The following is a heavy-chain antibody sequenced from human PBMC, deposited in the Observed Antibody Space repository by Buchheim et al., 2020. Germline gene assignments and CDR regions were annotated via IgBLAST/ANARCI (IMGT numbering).Heavy chain of an antibody. CDR3: ARDGDYGWFDP. CDR2: INHSGST. J-gene: IGHJ5*02. CDR1: GGSIRSSNW. V-gene: IGHV4-4*02. Sequence: QVHLQESGLRLVKSSGTLSLTCAVSGGSIRSSNWWSWVRQPPGKGLEWIGEINHSGSTNYNPSLKSRVTISVDTSKNQFSLKLSSVTAADTAVYYCARDGDYGWFDPWGQGTL. D-gene: IGHD4-17*01.